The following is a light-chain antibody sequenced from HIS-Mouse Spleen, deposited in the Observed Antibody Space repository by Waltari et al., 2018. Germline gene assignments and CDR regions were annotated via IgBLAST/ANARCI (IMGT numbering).Light chain of an antibody. Sequence: DIVITESPDFLAVSLGERAPTNCKSSQSVLYSSNNKNYLAWYQQKPGQPPKLLIYWASTRESGVPDRFSGSGSGTDFTLTISSLQAEDVAVYYCQQYYSTPWTFGQGTKVEIK. V-gene: IGKV4-1*01. J-gene: IGKJ1*01. CDR2: WAS. CDR1: QSVLYSSNNKNY. CDR3: QQYYSTPWT.